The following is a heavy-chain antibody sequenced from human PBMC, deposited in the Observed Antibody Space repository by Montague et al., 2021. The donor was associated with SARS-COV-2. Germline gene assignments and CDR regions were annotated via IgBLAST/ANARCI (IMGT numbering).Heavy chain of an antibody. CDR2: ISWNSDSI. J-gene: IGHJ4*02. D-gene: IGHD6-13*01. Sequence: SLRLSCAASGFTFDDYAMHWVRQAPGKGLEWVSGISWNSDSIDYADSVKGRLTISRDNAKNSLYLQMNSLRAEDTAFYYCARGETGYRTSWPDYWGQGTPVTVSS. CDR1: GFTFDDYA. V-gene: IGHV3-9*01. CDR3: ARGETGYRTSWPDY.